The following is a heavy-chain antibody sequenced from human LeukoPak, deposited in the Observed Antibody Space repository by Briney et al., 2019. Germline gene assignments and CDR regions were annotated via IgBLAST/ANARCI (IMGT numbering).Heavy chain of an antibody. V-gene: IGHV3-64*01. D-gene: IGHD6-19*01. CDR1: GFTFSSYA. Sequence: GSLRLSCAASGFTFSSYAMHWVRQAPGKGLEYVSAISSNGGSTYYANSVKGRFTISRDNSKNTLYLQMGSPRAEDMAVYYCARDRYSSGWYRGYYYYYGMDVWGQGTTVTVSS. CDR2: ISSNGGST. J-gene: IGHJ6*02. CDR3: ARDRYSSGWYRGYYYYYGMDV.